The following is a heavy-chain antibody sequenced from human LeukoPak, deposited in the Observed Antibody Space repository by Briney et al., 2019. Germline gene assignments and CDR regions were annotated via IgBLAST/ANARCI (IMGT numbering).Heavy chain of an antibody. CDR2: INPNSGGT. CDR3: ARSSSSWYYFDY. D-gene: IGHD6-13*01. J-gene: IGHJ4*02. Sequence: ASVKVSCNTSGYTFTGYYMHWVRQAPGQGLEWMGRINPNSGGTNYAQKFQGRVTMTRDTSISTAYMELSRLRSDDTAVYYCARSSSSWYYFDYWGQGTLVTVSS. CDR1: GYTFTGYY. V-gene: IGHV1-2*06.